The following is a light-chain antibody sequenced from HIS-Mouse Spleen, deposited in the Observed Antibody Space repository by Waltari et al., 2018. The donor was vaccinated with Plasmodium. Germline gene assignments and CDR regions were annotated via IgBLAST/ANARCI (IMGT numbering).Light chain of an antibody. J-gene: IGLJ2*01. CDR3: CSYAGSSTFVV. V-gene: IGLV2-23*03. Sequence: QSALTQPAPVSGSPGQSIPISCTGTSRDVGMYNLTSWYQQHPGKAPKLMIYEGSKRPSGVSNRFSGSKSGNTASLTISGLQAEDEADYYCCSYAGSSTFVVFGGGTKLTVL. CDR2: EGS. CDR1: SRDVGMYNL.